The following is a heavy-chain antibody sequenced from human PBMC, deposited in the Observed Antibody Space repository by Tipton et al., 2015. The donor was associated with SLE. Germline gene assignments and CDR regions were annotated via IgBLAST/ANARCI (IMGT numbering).Heavy chain of an antibody. D-gene: IGHD4-11*01. V-gene: IGHV4-59*11. CDR1: GGSISSHY. CDR2: IYYSGGT. J-gene: IGHJ2*01. CDR3: ARGAVTHWYFDL. Sequence: TLSLTCTVSGGSISSHYWSWIRQPPGKGLAWIGYIYYSGGTNYNPSLKSRVTISVDTSKNQFSLKLSSVTAADTAVYYCARGAVTHWYFDLWGRGTLVTVSS.